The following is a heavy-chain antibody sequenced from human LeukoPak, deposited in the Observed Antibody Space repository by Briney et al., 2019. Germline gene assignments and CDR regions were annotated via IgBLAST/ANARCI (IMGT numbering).Heavy chain of an antibody. Sequence: SETLSLTCAVYGGSFSGNYWSWIRQPPGKGLEWIGEINHSGSTNYNPSLKSRVTISVDTSKNQFSLKLSSVTAADTAVYYCARQSVLLWFGESNNDAFDIWGQGTMVTVSS. CDR1: GGSFSGNY. D-gene: IGHD3-10*01. CDR3: ARQSVLLWFGESNNDAFDI. J-gene: IGHJ3*02. CDR2: INHSGST. V-gene: IGHV4-34*01.